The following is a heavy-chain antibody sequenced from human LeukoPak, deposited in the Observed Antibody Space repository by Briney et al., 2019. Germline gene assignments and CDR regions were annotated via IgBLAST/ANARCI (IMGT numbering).Heavy chain of an antibody. CDR3: AKETYYYDSSGYSITKYYFDY. CDR2: ISSSSSYI. J-gene: IGHJ4*02. D-gene: IGHD3-22*01. Sequence: GGSLRPSCAASGFTFSSYSMNWVRQAPGKGLEWVSSISSSSSYIYYADSVKGRFTISRDNSKNTLYLQMNSLRAEDTAVYYCAKETYYYDSSGYSITKYYFDYWGQGTLVTVSS. V-gene: IGHV3-21*04. CDR1: GFTFSSYS.